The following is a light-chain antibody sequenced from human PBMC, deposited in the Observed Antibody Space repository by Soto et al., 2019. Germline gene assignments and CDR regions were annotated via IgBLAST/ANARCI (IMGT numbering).Light chain of an antibody. V-gene: IGKV3D-20*02. CDR2: GAS. J-gene: IGKJ5*01. CDR1: QSVSSNY. CDR3: QQRSN. Sequence: EIVLTQSPGTLSLSPGERANLSCRASQSVSSNYLAWYQQKPGQAPRLLIYGASTRATGIPDRFSGSGSGTDFTLTISRLEPEDFAVYYCQQRSNFGQGTRLEIK.